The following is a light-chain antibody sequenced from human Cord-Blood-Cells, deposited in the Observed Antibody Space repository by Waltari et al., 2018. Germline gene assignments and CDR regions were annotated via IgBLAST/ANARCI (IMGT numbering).Light chain of an antibody. CDR1: QDISNY. J-gene: IGKJ4*01. CDR2: DAS. V-gene: IGKV1-33*01. Sequence: DIQMTQSPSSLSASVGDRVTITCQASQDISNYLNWYQQKPGKAPKLLIYDASNLETGVPSRFSGSGSGTDFTFTNSSLQPEDIATYYCQQYDNLPFPLLTFGGGTKVEIK. CDR3: QQYDNLPFPLLT.